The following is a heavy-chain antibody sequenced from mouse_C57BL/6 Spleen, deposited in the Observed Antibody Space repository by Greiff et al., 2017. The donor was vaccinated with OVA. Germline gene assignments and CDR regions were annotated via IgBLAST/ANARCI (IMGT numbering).Heavy chain of an antibody. D-gene: IGHD4-1*01. V-gene: IGHV1-26*01. CDR3: ATNWDDYFDY. Sequence: EVQLQQSGPELVKPGASVKISCKASGYTFTDYYMNWVKQSHGKSLEWIGDINPNNGGTSYNQKFKGKATLTVDKSSSTAYMGLRSLTSEDSAVYYCATNWDDYFDYWGQGTTLTVSS. CDR2: INPNNGGT. J-gene: IGHJ2*01. CDR1: GYTFTDYY.